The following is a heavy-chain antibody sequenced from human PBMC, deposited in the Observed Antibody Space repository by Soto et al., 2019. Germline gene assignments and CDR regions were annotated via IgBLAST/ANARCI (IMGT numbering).Heavy chain of an antibody. Sequence: QVQLVQSGTEVKKPGSSVKVSCKASGGTFRSNAISWVRQAPGQGLEWMGGLIPIFGTTNYAQKFQGRVTVSAHESASEAYMELSSLISDDTAVYDCARLPFFYYGSGYGMSVWALGTTVTVSS. CDR3: ARLPFFYYGSGYGMSV. CDR1: GGTFRSNA. D-gene: IGHD3-10*01. V-gene: IGHV1-69*01. J-gene: IGHJ6*02. CDR2: LIPIFGTT.